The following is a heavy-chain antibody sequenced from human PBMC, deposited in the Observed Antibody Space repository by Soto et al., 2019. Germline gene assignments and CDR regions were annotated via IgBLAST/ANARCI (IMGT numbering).Heavy chain of an antibody. CDR2: INPNSGGT. D-gene: IGHD1-7*01. J-gene: IGHJ5*02. CDR1: GYTFTGYY. V-gene: IGHV1-2*02. CDR3: AREGGTGTRWGDWFDP. Sequence: QVQLVQSGAEVKKPGASVKVSCKASGYTFTGYYMHWVRQAPGQGLEWMGWINPNSGGTNYAQKFQGRVTMTRDTSISTAYMEQSRLRSDDTAVYYCAREGGTGTRWGDWFDPWGQGTLVTVSS.